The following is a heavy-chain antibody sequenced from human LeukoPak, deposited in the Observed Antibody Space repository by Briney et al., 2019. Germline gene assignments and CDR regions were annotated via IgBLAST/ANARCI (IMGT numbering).Heavy chain of an antibody. Sequence: GGSLRLSCAVSGFTFSDYWMTWVRQAPGRGLEWVANIREDGSDKQYVDSVQGRFTISRDNAENSLYLQMNSLRAEDTAVYYCVRESSVWVGPGIGRPLDVWGKGTAVTASS. CDR2: IREDGSDK. CDR3: VRESSVWVGPGIGRPLDV. D-gene: IGHD3-16*01. J-gene: IGHJ6*04. V-gene: IGHV3-7*01. CDR1: GFTFSDYW.